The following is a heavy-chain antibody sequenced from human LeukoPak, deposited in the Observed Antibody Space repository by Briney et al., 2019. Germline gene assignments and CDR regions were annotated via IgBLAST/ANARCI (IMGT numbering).Heavy chain of an antibody. CDR2: MSGSGGST. Sequence: PGGSLRLSCAASGFTFSSYVMNWVRQAPGKGLEWVSAMSGSGGSTYYADSVTGRFTISRDNSKNAVYLQMNSLRAEDTAVYYCAKQPNYYYGMGVWGQGTTVTVSS. D-gene: IGHD1-14*01. CDR3: AKQPNYYYGMGV. CDR1: GFTFSSYV. V-gene: IGHV3-23*01. J-gene: IGHJ6*02.